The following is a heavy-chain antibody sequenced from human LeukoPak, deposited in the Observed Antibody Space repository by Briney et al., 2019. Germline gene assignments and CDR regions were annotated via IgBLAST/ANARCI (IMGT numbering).Heavy chain of an antibody. J-gene: IGHJ3*02. V-gene: IGHV3-7*01. D-gene: IGHD2-21*02. CDR3: VREGAYCGGDCYPPEDAFDI. Sequence: GGSLRLSCAASGFTFSNYWMSWVRQAPGKGLEWVANIKEDGSEKYYVDSVKGRFTISRDNAKNSLYLQMNSLRAEDTAVYYCVREGAYCGGDCYPPEDAFDIWGQGTMVTVSS. CDR2: IKEDGSEK. CDR1: GFTFSNYW.